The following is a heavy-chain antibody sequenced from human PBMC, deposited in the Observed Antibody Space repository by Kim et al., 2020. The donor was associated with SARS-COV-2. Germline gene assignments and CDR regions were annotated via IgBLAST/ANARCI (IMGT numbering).Heavy chain of an antibody. CDR2: IIPIFGTA. D-gene: IGHD3-3*01. CDR3: ARTRAIFGVVTSYYYGMDV. V-gene: IGHV1-69*13. CDR1: GGTFSSYA. Sequence: SVKVSCKASGGTFSSYAISWVRQAPGQGLEWMGGIIPIFGTANYAQKFQGRVTITADESTSTAYMELSSLRSEDTAVYYCARTRAIFGVVTSYYYGMDVWGQGTTVTVSS. J-gene: IGHJ6*02.